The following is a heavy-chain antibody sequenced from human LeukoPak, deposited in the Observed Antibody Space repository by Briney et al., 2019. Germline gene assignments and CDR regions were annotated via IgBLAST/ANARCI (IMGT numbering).Heavy chain of an antibody. D-gene: IGHD4-17*01. CDR1: GFTVSSNY. V-gene: IGHV3-66*01. CDR3: AKDGRTVTARKVDY. Sequence: GGSLRLSCAASGFTVSSNYMSWVRQAPGKGLEWVSVIYSGGSTYYADSVKGRFTISRDNSKNTLYLQMNSLRAEDTAVYYCAKDGRTVTARKVDYWDQGTLVTVSS. J-gene: IGHJ4*02. CDR2: IYSGGST.